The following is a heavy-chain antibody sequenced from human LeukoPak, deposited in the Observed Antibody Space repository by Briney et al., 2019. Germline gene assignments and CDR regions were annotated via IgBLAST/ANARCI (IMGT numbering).Heavy chain of an antibody. CDR2: IKSKTDGGTT. D-gene: IGHD6-19*01. CDR1: GFTFSNAW. CDR3: TTGVIGVVAPIAVAGTVVDY. V-gene: IGHV3-15*01. J-gene: IGHJ4*02. Sequence: GGSLRLSCAASGFTFSNAWMSWVRQAPGKGLEWVGRIKSKTDGGTTNYAAPVKGRFTISRDDSKNTLYLQMNSLKTEDTAVYYCTTGVIGVVAPIAVAGTVVDYWGQGTLVTVSS.